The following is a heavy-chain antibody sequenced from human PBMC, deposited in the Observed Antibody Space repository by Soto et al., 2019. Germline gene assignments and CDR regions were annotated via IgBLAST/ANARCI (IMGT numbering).Heavy chain of an antibody. J-gene: IGHJ5*02. Sequence: PSETLSLTCAVSGYSISSGYYWGWIRQPPGKGLEGIGSIYHSGSTYYNPSLKSRVTISVDTSKNQFSLKLSSVTAADTAVYYCARNQYYYDSSGPWGQGSLVTVSS. D-gene: IGHD3-22*01. CDR1: GYSISSGYY. V-gene: IGHV4-38-2*01. CDR2: IYHSGST. CDR3: ARNQYYYDSSGP.